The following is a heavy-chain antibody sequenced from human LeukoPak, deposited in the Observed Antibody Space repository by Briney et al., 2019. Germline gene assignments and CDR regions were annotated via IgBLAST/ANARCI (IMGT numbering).Heavy chain of an antibody. Sequence: SETLSLTCTVSGDSISGYYWSWIRQPPGKGLEWIGYPYYSGYTNYNPSLTSRVTISIDTSNNHFSLKLSSVTAADTAVYYCARGPLAYCGADCSVDAFDIWGQGTVVTVSS. J-gene: IGHJ3*02. CDR3: ARGPLAYCGADCSVDAFDI. CDR2: PYYSGYT. CDR1: GDSISGYY. D-gene: IGHD2-21*02. V-gene: IGHV4-59*08.